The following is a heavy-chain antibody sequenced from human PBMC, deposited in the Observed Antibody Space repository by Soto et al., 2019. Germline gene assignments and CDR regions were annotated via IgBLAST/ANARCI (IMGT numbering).Heavy chain of an antibody. CDR2: IYYSGST. CDR3: ARHVGFYYFDY. Sequence: WETLSLTCTVSGGSISSSSYYWGWIRQPPGKGLEWIGSIYYSGSTYYNPSLKSRVTISVDTSKNQFSLKLSSVTAADTAVYYCARHVGFYYFDYWGQGTLVTSPQ. J-gene: IGHJ4*02. V-gene: IGHV4-39*01. CDR1: GGSISSSSYY. D-gene: IGHD1-26*01.